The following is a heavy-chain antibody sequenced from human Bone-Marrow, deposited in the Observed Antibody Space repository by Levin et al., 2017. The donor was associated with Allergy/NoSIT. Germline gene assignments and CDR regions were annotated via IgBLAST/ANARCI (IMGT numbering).Heavy chain of an antibody. CDR3: AIDQAGGTAP. D-gene: IGHD1-7*01. CDR2: IIPFAGAS. J-gene: IGHJ5*02. CDR1: GGSFRSLA. V-gene: IGHV1-69*01. Sequence: KISCKASGGSFRSLAISWVRQAPGQGLEWMGGIIPFAGASNYAQRFQGRLTVTADESASTAYMELTTLTSEDTAVYYCAIDQAGGTAPRGPGTLVTVSS.